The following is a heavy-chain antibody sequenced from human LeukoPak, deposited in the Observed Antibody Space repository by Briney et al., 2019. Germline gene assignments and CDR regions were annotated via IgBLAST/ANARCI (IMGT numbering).Heavy chain of an antibody. Sequence: SETLSLTCTVSGYSISSGYYWGWIRQPPGKGLEWIGSIYHSGSTYYNPSLKSRVTISVDTSKNQFSLKLSSVTAADTAVYYCARTLRKSPARWLYFDYWGQGTLVTVSS. CDR1: GYSISSGYY. CDR2: IYHSGST. V-gene: IGHV4-38-2*02. D-gene: IGHD3-9*01. J-gene: IGHJ4*02. CDR3: ARTLRKSPARWLYFDY.